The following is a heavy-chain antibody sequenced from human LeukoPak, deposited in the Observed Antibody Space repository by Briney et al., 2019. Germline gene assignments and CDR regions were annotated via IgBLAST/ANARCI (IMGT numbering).Heavy chain of an antibody. CDR1: GGTFSSYT. CDR3: ARTSTVVSPFDY. V-gene: IGHV1-69*02. Sequence: ASVKVSCKASGGTFSSYTISWVRQAPGQGLEWMGRIIPILGIANYAQEFQGRVTITADKSTSTAYMELSSLRSEDTAVYYCARTSTVVSPFDYWGQGTLVTVSS. D-gene: IGHD4-23*01. CDR2: IIPILGIA. J-gene: IGHJ4*02.